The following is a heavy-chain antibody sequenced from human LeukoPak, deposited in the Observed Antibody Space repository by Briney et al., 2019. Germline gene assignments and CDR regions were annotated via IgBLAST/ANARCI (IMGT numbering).Heavy chain of an antibody. J-gene: IGHJ4*02. CDR3: ARDYGYDSSGYNGFDY. V-gene: IGHV4-59*11. D-gene: IGHD3-22*01. CDR2: IYYSGST. Sequence: SETLSLTCTVSGGSISSHYWSWIRQPPGKGLEWIGYIYYSGSTNYSPSLKSRVTISVDTSKNQFSLKLSSVTAADTAVYYCARDYGYDSSGYNGFDYWGQGTLVTVSS. CDR1: GGSISSHY.